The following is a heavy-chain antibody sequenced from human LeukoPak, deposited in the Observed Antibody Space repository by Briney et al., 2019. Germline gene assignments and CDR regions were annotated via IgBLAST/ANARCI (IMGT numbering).Heavy chain of an antibody. CDR2: ISSDGSTT. Sequence: GGPLRLSCAASGFTFSSYWMHWVRQAPGKGLVWVSRISSDGSTTTYADSVKGRFTISRDNAKNTLYLQMNSLRAEDTALYYCARVAEYSTAGMRYWGQGTLVTVSS. D-gene: IGHD6-13*01. V-gene: IGHV3-74*01. CDR3: ARVAEYSTAGMRY. J-gene: IGHJ4*02. CDR1: GFTFSSYW.